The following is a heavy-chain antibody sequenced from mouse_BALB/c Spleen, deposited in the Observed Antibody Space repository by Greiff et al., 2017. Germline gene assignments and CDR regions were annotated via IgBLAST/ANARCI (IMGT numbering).Heavy chain of an antibody. CDR2: IDPANGNT. V-gene: IGHV14-3*02. CDR3: ARDGYVAY. Sequence: EVKLQESGAELVKPGASVKLSCTASGFNIKDTYMHWVKQRPEQGLEWIGRIDPANGNTKYDPKFQGKATITADTSSNTAYLQLSSLTSEDTAVYYCARDGYVAYWGQGTLVTVSA. J-gene: IGHJ3*01. CDR1: GFNIKDTY. D-gene: IGHD1-2*01.